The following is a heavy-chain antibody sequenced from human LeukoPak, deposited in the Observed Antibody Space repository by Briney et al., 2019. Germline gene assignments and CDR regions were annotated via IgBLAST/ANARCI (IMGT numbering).Heavy chain of an antibody. V-gene: IGHV1-18*01. CDR3: ARDCSSTSCYGNDAFDI. CDR2: ISAYNGIT. CDR1: GYTFTSYG. D-gene: IGHD2-2*01. J-gene: IGHJ3*02. Sequence: ASVKVSCKASGYTFTSYGVSWVRQAPGQGLEWLGWISAYNGITNYAQNLQGRVTMTTDTSTTTAYLELRSLRSDDTAVYYCARDCSSTSCYGNDAFDIWGQGTMVTVSS.